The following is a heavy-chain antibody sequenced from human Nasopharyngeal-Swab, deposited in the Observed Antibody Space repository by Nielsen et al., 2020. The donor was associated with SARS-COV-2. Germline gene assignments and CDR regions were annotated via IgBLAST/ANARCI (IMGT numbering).Heavy chain of an antibody. Sequence: TLSLTCTVSGGSISSGDYYWSWIRQHPGKGLEWIGYIYYSGSTYYNPSLKSRVTISVDTSKNQFSLKLSSVTAADTAVYYCARAMIVVVINAFDIWGQGTMVTVSS. D-gene: IGHD3-22*01. J-gene: IGHJ3*02. CDR2: IYYSGST. CDR1: GGSISSGDYY. V-gene: IGHV4-31*03. CDR3: ARAMIVVVINAFDI.